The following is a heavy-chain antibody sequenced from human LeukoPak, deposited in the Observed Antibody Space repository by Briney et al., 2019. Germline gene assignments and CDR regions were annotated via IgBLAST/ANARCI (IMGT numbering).Heavy chain of an antibody. Sequence: GSLRLSCAASGFTFNTYTMNWVRQAPGKGLEWVSYISGSSGIIDYADSMKGRFTISRDNSKNTLYLQMNSLRAEDTAVYYCARGVGYYDYVDYWGQGTLVTVSS. V-gene: IGHV3-48*01. CDR2: ISGSSGII. J-gene: IGHJ4*02. CDR3: ARGVGYYDYVDY. CDR1: GFTFNTYT. D-gene: IGHD3-22*01.